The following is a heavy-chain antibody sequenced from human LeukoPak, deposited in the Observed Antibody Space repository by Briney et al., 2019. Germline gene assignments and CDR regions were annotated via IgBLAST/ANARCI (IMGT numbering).Heavy chain of an antibody. CDR2: ISAYNGNT. D-gene: IGHD3-22*01. CDR1: GGTFSSYA. Sequence: GASVKVSCKASGGTFSSYAISWVRQAPGQGLEWMGWISAYNGNTNYAQKLQGRVTMTTDTSTSTAYMELRSLRSDDTAVYYCARDLDYYDSSGYLQFDYWGQGTLVTVSS. J-gene: IGHJ4*02. CDR3: ARDLDYYDSSGYLQFDY. V-gene: IGHV1-18*01.